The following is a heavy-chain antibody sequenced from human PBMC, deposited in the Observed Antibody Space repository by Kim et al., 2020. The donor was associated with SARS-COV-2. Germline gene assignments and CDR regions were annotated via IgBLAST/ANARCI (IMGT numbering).Heavy chain of an antibody. D-gene: IGHD5-18*01. J-gene: IGHJ5*02. CDR2: ISNSGGS. V-gene: IGHV4-59*01. CDR1: GGSISTYY. Sequence: SETLSLTCTVSGGSISTYYWSWIRQPPGKGLEGIGLISNSGGSNYNPSVKSRLTISIDTSKNQISLKLTSVTVAEPAVYYCPKTTPGGYTYVWFDPWGQG. CDR3: PKTTPGGYTYVWFDP.